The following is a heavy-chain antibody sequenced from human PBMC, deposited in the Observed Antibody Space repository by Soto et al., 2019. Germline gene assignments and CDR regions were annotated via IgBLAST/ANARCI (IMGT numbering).Heavy chain of an antibody. J-gene: IGHJ4*02. CDR2: IYYSGST. Sequence: SETLSLTCIVSGGSISRGGYYWGWIRQPPGKGLEWIGNIYYSGSTYYNPSLKSRVTISVDTSKNQSSLKLSSVTAADTAVYYCAREGGQLVRGPNDYWGQGTLVTVSS. D-gene: IGHD6-13*01. CDR3: AREGGQLVRGPNDY. CDR1: GGSISRGGYY. V-gene: IGHV4-30-4*08.